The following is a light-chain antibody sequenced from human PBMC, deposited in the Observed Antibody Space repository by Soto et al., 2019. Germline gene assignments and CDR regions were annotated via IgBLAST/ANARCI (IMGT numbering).Light chain of an antibody. J-gene: IGKJ4*01. CDR2: DTS. CDR3: QQRKHWPPLT. Sequence: EVVLTQSPATLSLSPGERAILSCSASQSVEKYLVWYQQKPGQAPRLLIYDTSNRATGIPARCSGSGSDTDFALTISSLEPQDFAVYYCQQRKHWPPLTFGGGTKVELK. CDR1: QSVEKY. V-gene: IGKV3-11*01.